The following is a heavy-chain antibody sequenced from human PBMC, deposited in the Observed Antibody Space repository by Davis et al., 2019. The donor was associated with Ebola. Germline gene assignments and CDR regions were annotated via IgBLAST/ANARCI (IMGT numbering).Heavy chain of an antibody. Sequence: GESLKISCAASGFTFSSYAMSWVRQAPGKGLEWVSGISGSGGSTYYADSVKGRFTTSRDNSRNTLYLQMNSLRAEDTAVYYCAKGVGGTLGADYWGQGTLVTVSS. CDR1: GFTFSSYA. J-gene: IGHJ4*02. CDR3: AKGVGGTLGADY. CDR2: ISGSGGST. V-gene: IGHV3-23*01. D-gene: IGHD1-26*01.